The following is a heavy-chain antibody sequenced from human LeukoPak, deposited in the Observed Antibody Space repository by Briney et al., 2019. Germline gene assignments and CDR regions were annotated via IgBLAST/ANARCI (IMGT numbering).Heavy chain of an antibody. D-gene: IGHD3-10*01. J-gene: IGHJ4*02. V-gene: IGHV4-39*07. CDR1: GGSINSGSYY. Sequence: PSETLSLTCTVSGGSINSGSYYWGWLRQPPGKGLEWLGSMYYSGAPYYNPSLKSRVTVSLYMSKNQFSLKLTSVTAADTAVYFCARARHVGYRSASYDNPQYFFDYWGQGTLVTVSS. CDR2: MYYSGAP. CDR3: ARARHVGYRSASYDNPQYFFDY.